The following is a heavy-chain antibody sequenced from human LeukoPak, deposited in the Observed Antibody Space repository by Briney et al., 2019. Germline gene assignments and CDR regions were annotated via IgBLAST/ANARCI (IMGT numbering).Heavy chain of an antibody. CDR2: ISSSGSII. D-gene: IGHD2-21*02. J-gene: IGHJ4*02. CDR1: GFTFSDYY. Sequence: GGSLRLSCAASGFTFSDYYINWIRQAPGKGLEWVSYISSSGSIIYYADSVKGRFTISRDNAKNSLYLQMNSLRAEDTAVYYCARETYCGGDCYRYNDYWGQGTLVTVSS. V-gene: IGHV3-11*01. CDR3: ARETYCGGDCYRYNDY.